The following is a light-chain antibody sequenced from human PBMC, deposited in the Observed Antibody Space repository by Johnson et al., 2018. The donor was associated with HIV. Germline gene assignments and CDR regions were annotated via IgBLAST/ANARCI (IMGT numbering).Light chain of an antibody. J-gene: IGLJ1*01. Sequence: SVLTQPPSVSAAPGQKVTISCSGSSSNIGHNYVSWYQQLPGKAPKLLIYENNKRPSGIPDRFPGSKSGTSATLGITGLQTGDEADYYCGTWDSSLSAEVCGTGTKVTVL. CDR1: SSNIGHNY. CDR2: ENN. V-gene: IGLV1-51*02. CDR3: GTWDSSLSAEV.